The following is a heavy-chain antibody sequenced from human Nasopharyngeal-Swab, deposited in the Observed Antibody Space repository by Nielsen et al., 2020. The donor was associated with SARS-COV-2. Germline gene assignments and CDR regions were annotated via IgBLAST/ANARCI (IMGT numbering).Heavy chain of an antibody. Sequence: GGCLRLSCAASGFTFSSYSMNWVRQAPGKGLEWVSSISSSSSYIYYADSVKGRFTISRDNAKNSLYLQMNSLRAEDTAVYYCARDHVLPDAFDIWGQGTMVTVSS. CDR2: ISSSSSYI. CDR3: ARDHVLPDAFDI. D-gene: IGHD3-10*01. J-gene: IGHJ3*02. CDR1: GFTFSSYS. V-gene: IGHV3-21*01.